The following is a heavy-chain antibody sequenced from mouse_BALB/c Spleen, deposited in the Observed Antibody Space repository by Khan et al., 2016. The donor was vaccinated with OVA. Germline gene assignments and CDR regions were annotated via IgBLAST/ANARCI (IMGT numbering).Heavy chain of an antibody. V-gene: IGHV1-39*01. CDR2: INPYYGST. J-gene: IGHJ3*01. D-gene: IGHD2-2*01. CDR3: ARSGWLQGLLAD. CDR1: GFSFTDYM. Sequence: VQLQQSGPDLVKPGTSVKISCKTSGFSFTDYMILWVKQSHGKSLEWIGSINPYYGSTTFNLKFRDKATLTVDKSSSTAYMQLNSLTSEDSAVYYCARSGWLQGLLADWGQGTLVTVSA.